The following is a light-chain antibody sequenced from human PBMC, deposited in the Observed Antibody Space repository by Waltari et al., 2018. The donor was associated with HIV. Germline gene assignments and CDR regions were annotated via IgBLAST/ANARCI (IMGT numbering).Light chain of an antibody. CDR2: GAS. J-gene: IGKJ4*01. V-gene: IGKV3D-15*01. CDR1: QSVSSN. Sequence: EIVMMQSPATLSVSPGERATLSFRASQSVSSNLAWYQQKPGQAPRLLIYGASTRATGIPARFSGSGSGTEFTLTISSLQSEDFAVYYCQQYNKWPLTFGGGTKVEIK. CDR3: QQYNKWPLT.